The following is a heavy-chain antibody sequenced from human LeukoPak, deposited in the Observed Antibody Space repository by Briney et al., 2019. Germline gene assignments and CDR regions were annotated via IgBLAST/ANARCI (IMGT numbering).Heavy chain of an antibody. CDR2: IDPSGGAP. D-gene: IGHD4-17*01. Sequence: GASVKVSCKASGYTFTHYFIHWVRQAPGQGLEWMGIIDPSGGAPRNVQKFQGRITMTRDTSTSTIYMELSSLRSEDTAVYCCARVRDYGDYNDAFDIWGQGTMVTVSS. CDR3: ARVRDYGDYNDAFDI. J-gene: IGHJ3*02. V-gene: IGHV1-46*01. CDR1: GYTFTHYF.